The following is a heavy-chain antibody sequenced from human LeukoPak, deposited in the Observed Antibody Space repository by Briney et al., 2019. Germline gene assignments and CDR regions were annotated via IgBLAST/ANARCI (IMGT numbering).Heavy chain of an antibody. CDR2: ISSSSSYT. V-gene: IGHV3-11*06. Sequence: PGGSLRLSCAASGFTFSDCYMSWIRQAPGKGLEWVSYISSSSSYTNYADSVKGRFTISRDNAKNSLYLQMSSLRAEDTAVYHCARGYSGYDFDYWGQGTLVTVSS. CDR1: GFTFSDCY. J-gene: IGHJ4*02. CDR3: ARGYSGYDFDY. D-gene: IGHD5-12*01.